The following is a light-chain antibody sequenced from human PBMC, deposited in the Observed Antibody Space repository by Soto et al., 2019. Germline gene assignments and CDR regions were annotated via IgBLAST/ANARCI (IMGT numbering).Light chain of an antibody. CDR1: QSVSSN. Sequence: EIVMTQSPSTLSVSPGERATLPCRASQSVSSNLAWYQQKPGQAPRLLIYGASTRATGIPDRFSGSGSGTEFTLTISSLQSEDFAVYCCQQYNNWPLFGQGTKLEIK. J-gene: IGKJ2*01. CDR2: GAS. V-gene: IGKV3-15*01. CDR3: QQYNNWPL.